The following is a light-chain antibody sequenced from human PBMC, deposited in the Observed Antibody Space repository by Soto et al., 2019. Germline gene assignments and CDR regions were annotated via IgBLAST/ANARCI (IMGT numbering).Light chain of an antibody. CDR1: QGISSY. CDR2: TAS. Sequence: DIQLTQSPSFLAASVGDRVTITCRASQGISSYLAWYQQKQEKAPKLLIYTASTLQSGVPSRFSGSGSGTAFTHTISSLQPEDFATYYCQQLNSFPQVFGVGTKVEIK. J-gene: IGKJ4*01. V-gene: IGKV1-9*01. CDR3: QQLNSFPQV.